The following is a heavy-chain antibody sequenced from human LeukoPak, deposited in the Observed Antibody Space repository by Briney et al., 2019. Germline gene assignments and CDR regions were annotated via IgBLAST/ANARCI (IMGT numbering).Heavy chain of an antibody. Sequence: ASVKVSCKASGYTFTTYYMHWVRQAPGQGLEWMGWINPNNGDTNYAQKFQGWVTMTRDTSISTAYMELSRLRSDDTAVYYCARESEGYCSGGSCSDDAFDIWGQGTMVTVSS. J-gene: IGHJ3*02. CDR1: GYTFTTYY. D-gene: IGHD2-15*01. CDR2: INPNNGDT. V-gene: IGHV1-2*04. CDR3: ARESEGYCSGGSCSDDAFDI.